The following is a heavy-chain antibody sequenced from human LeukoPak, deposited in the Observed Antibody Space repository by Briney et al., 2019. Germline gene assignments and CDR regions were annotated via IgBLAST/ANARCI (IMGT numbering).Heavy chain of an antibody. J-gene: IGHJ3*02. CDR3: ARDQTYYYDSSGYFSGAFDI. D-gene: IGHD3-22*01. CDR2: TYYSGST. CDR1: GGSISSYY. V-gene: IGHV4-59*01. Sequence: SETLSLTCTVSGGSISSYYWSWIRQPPGKGLEWIGYTYYSGSTNYNPSLKSRVTISIDTSKNQFSLKLSSVTAADTAVYYCARDQTYYYDSSGYFSGAFDIWGQGTMVTVSS.